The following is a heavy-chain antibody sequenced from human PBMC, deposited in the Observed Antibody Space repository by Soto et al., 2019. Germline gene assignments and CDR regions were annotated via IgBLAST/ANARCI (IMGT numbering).Heavy chain of an antibody. D-gene: IGHD3-9*01. CDR2: VGGNGLDT. Sequence: EVQLLESGGGLVQPGGSLRLSCAASGFIFSNYAMNWVRQAPGKGLEWVSAVGGNGLDTYYADSVKGRFTISRDNSKNPLYLQMNILSAEDTAVYYCAGRTGYPFDYWGQGTLVTVSS. CDR3: AGRTGYPFDY. CDR1: GFIFSNYA. J-gene: IGHJ4*02. V-gene: IGHV3-23*01.